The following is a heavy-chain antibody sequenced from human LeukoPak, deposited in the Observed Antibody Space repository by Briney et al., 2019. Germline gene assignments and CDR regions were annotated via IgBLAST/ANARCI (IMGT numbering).Heavy chain of an antibody. V-gene: IGHV1-2*02. CDR3: ARDAPSRGYCSSTSCYRDYYYYMDV. D-gene: IGHD2-2*01. J-gene: IGHJ6*03. CDR2: INPNSGGT. CDR1: GYTFTGYY. Sequence: GASVKVSCKASGYTFTGYYMHWVRQAPGQGLEWMGWINPNSGGTNYAQKFQGRVTMTRDTSISTAYMELSRLRSDDTAVYYCARDAPSRGYCSSTSCYRDYYYYMDVWGKGTTVTISS.